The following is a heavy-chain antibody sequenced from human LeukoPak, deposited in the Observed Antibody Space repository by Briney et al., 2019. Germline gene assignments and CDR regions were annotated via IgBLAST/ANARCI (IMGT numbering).Heavy chain of an antibody. CDR2: IRQDGGET. CDR1: GFTFSNFW. Sequence: PGGSLRLSCAGSGFTFSNFWMTWVRQAPGKGLEWVANIRQDGGETYYVDSVKGRFTISRDNAMNSLFLQMNSLRAEDTAVYYCAKDNYYYYMDVWGKGTTVTVSS. J-gene: IGHJ6*03. CDR3: AKDNYYYYMDV. V-gene: IGHV3-7*01.